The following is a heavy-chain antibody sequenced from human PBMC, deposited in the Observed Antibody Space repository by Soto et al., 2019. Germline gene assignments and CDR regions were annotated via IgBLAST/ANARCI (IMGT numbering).Heavy chain of an antibody. D-gene: IGHD3-10*01. Sequence: QVQLVQSGAEVRKPGSSVKVSCKASGGAFSNYAITWVRQAPGQGLEWVGVILPLFETRYYAQNFQGRVTITADESPRTAYMELSSLRSEDTAVYYCAREESIMGRGVGYYYGMDVWGQGTTVTVSS. CDR1: GGAFSNYA. V-gene: IGHV1-69*01. CDR2: ILPLFETR. CDR3: AREESIMGRGVGYYYGMDV. J-gene: IGHJ6*02.